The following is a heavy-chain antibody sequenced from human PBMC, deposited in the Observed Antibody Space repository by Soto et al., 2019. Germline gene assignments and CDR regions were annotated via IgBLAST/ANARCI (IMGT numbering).Heavy chain of an antibody. Sequence: ASVKVSCKASGYTLTSYDINWVRQATGQGLEWMGWMNPNSGNTGYAQKFQGRVTMTRNTSISTAYMELSSLRSEDTAVYYCVRGRFYDYIWGSYRHDAFDIWGQGTMVTVSS. CDR3: VRGRFYDYIWGSYRHDAFDI. D-gene: IGHD3-16*02. CDR1: GYTLTSYD. V-gene: IGHV1-8*01. CDR2: MNPNSGNT. J-gene: IGHJ3*02.